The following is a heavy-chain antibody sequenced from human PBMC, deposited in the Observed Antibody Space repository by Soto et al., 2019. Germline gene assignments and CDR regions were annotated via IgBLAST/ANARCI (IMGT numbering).Heavy chain of an antibody. CDR1: GFTFSSYA. CDR3: AKTYYDYIWGSYRYRGEYYLDY. Sequence: GGSLRLSCAASGFTFSSYAMSWVRQAPGKGLEWVSAISGSGGSTYYADSVKGRFTISRDNSKNTLYLQMNSLRAEDTAVYYCAKTYYDYIWGSYRYRGEYYLDYWGQGTLVTVSS. D-gene: IGHD3-16*02. CDR2: ISGSGGST. J-gene: IGHJ4*02. V-gene: IGHV3-23*01.